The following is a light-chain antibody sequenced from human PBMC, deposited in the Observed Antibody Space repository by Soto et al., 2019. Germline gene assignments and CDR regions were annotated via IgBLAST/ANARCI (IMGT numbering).Light chain of an antibody. V-gene: IGKV3-20*01. CDR3: QQNVNSPPYS. J-gene: IGKJ2*03. Sequence: EIVLTQSPGTLSFSPGERATLSCRASQSVSRSHLAWYQQKPGQAPRRLIYGASSRATGIADRFSGSGSGTDFTLTIIRLEPEDFAVYYCQQNVNSPPYSFGQGTKLEIK. CDR1: QSVSRSH. CDR2: GAS.